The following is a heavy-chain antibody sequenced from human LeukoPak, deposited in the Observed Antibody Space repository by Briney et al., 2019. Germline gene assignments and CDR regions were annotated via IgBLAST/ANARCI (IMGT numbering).Heavy chain of an antibody. J-gene: IGHJ3*02. CDR2: IYYSGST. CDR3: ARGTGYSGYAAFDI. Sequence: PSETLSLTCAVYGGSFSGYYWSWIRQPPGKGLEWIGYIYYSGSTNYNPSLKSRVTISVDTSKNQFSLKLSSVTAADTAVYYCARGTGYSGYAAFDIWGQGTMVTVSS. CDR1: GGSFSGYY. V-gene: IGHV4-59*01. D-gene: IGHD5-12*01.